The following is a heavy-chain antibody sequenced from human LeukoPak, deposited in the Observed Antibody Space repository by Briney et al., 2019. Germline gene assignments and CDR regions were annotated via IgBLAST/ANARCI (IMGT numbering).Heavy chain of an antibody. J-gene: IGHJ6*02. D-gene: IGHD5-24*01. CDR2: IKQDGSEK. CDR1: GFTFSVYS. Sequence: PGGSLRLSCAASGFTFSVYSMNWVRQAPGKGLEWVANIKQDGSEKYYVDSVKGRFTISRDNAKNSLYLQMNSLRAEDTAVYYCARDRDGYYYGMDVWGQGTTVTVSS. V-gene: IGHV3-7*01. CDR3: ARDRDGYYYGMDV.